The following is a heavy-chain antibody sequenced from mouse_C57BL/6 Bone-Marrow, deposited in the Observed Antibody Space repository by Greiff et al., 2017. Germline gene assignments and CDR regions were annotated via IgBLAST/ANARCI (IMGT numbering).Heavy chain of an antibody. V-gene: IGHV14-4*01. D-gene: IGHD1-1*01. Sequence: EVQLQESGAELVRPGASVKLSCTASGFNIKDDYMHWVKQRPEQGLEWIGWIDPENGATEYASKFQGKATITADTSSNTAYLQLSSLTSEDTAVYYGTAGKRGNYGGSYPCDYWGQGTTLTVSS. CDR2: IDPENGAT. J-gene: IGHJ2*01. CDR1: GFNIKDDY. CDR3: TAGKRGNYGGSYPCDY.